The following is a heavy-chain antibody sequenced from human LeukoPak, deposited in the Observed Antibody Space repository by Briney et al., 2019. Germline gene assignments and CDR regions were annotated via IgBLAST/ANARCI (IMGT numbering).Heavy chain of an antibody. Sequence: AVGCLRLSCAASGFTFSSSAMNWVRQAPGEGLEWGSSISGSRGGTYYADSVKGRFTISRDNSKNTLYLQMHSLRAEDTAIYYCWGSIASANIDYWGQGTLVTVSS. V-gene: IGHV3-23*01. CDR3: WGSIASANIDY. CDR2: ISGSRGGT. J-gene: IGHJ4*02. D-gene: IGHD6-13*01. CDR1: GFTFSSSA.